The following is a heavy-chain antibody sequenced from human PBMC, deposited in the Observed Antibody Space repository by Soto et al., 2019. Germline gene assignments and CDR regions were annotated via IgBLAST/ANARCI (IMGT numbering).Heavy chain of an antibody. CDR2: FSAHNGNT. CDR1: GYTFTTYG. Sequence: QVHLVQSGAEVKKPGASVKVSCKGSGYTFTTYGITWVRQAPGQGLVWMGWFSAHNGNTNYAQKLQGRVTVTRDTSTSTAYMELRSLRSDDTAVYYCARGRYGDYWGQGALVTVSS. CDR3: ARGRYGDY. V-gene: IGHV1-18*01. D-gene: IGHD1-1*01. J-gene: IGHJ4*02.